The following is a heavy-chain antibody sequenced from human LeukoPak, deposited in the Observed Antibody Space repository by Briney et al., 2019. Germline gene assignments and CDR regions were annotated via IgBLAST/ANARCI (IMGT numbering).Heavy chain of an antibody. CDR3: ARDLTGRFGELLTGSY. J-gene: IGHJ4*02. Sequence: TSETLSLTCTVSGGSISSYYWSWIRQPAGKGLEWIGRIYTSGSTNYNPSLKSRVTMSVDTSKNQFSLKLSSVTAADTAVYYCARDLTGRFGELLTGSYWGQGTLVTVSS. V-gene: IGHV4-4*07. CDR2: IYTSGST. D-gene: IGHD3-10*01. CDR1: GGSISSYY.